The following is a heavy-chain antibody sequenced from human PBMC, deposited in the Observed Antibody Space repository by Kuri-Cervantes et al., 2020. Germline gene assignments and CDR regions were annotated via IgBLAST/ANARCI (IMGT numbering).Heavy chain of an antibody. Sequence: ASVKVSCKASGYTFTSYDINWVRQATGQGLEWMGWMNPNSGNTNYAQKLQGRVTMTTDTSTSTAYMELRSLRSDDTAMYYRARETPHSGSYLSYYYGMDVWGQGTTVTVSS. CDR2: MNPNSGNT. J-gene: IGHJ6*02. CDR3: ARETPHSGSYLSYYYGMDV. V-gene: IGHV1-18*01. D-gene: IGHD1-26*01. CDR1: GYTFTSYD.